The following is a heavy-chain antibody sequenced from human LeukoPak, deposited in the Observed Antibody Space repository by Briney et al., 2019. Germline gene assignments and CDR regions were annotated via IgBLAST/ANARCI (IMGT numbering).Heavy chain of an antibody. CDR2: IYTSGST. D-gene: IGHD1-7*01. CDR1: GGSISSGDYY. J-gene: IGHJ6*03. Sequence: SETLSLTCTVSGGSISSGDYYWSWIRQPAGKGLEWIGRIYTSGSTNYNPSLKSRVTISVDTSKNQFSLKLSSVTAADTAVYYRARGTGTRIHYYYYMDVWGKGTTVTVSS. V-gene: IGHV4-61*02. CDR3: ARGTGTRIHYYYYMDV.